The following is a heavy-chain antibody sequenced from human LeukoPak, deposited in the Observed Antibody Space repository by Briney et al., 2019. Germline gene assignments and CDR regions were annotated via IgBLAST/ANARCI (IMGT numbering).Heavy chain of an antibody. CDR3: AKDRTVGASYWYFDL. J-gene: IGHJ2*01. CDR1: GVTLSNYA. D-gene: IGHD1-26*01. CDR2: ISSSGSGGNT. V-gene: IGHV3-23*01. Sequence: GGSLRLSCVASGVTLSNYAMSWARQAPGKGLEWVPGISSSGSGGNTYYADSVKGRFTISRDSSRNTLFLHMNTLRAEDTAIYYCAKDRTVGASYWYFDLWGRGTLVTVSS.